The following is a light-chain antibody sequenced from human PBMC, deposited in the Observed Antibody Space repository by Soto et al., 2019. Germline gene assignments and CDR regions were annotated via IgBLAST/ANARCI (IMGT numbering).Light chain of an antibody. CDR2: EGS. V-gene: IGLV2-23*01. J-gene: IGLJ3*02. CDR3: CSYAGSSTSFWV. CDR1: SSDVGSYNL. Sequence: QSALTQPASVSGSPGQSITISRTGTSSDVGSYNLVSWYQQHPGKAPKLMIYEGSKRPSGVSNRFSGSKSGNTASLTISGLQAEDEADYYCCSYAGSSTSFWVFGGGTKLTVL.